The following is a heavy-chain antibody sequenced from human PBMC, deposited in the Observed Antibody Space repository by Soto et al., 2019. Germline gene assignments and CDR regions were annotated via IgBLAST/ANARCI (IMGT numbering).Heavy chain of an antibody. CDR3: AKDINGTGTNVIYDS. D-gene: IGHD1-7*01. J-gene: IGHJ4*02. Sequence: EVQLLESGGSLVQPGGSLRLSCAASGFSFSTYAMGWVRQAPGKGLEWVSAISGSGSATYYADPVKGRFTISRDNSKDTLYLQINSLRAGDTAVYFCAKDINGTGTNVIYDSWGQGSLVTVSS. CDR2: ISGSGSAT. V-gene: IGHV3-23*01. CDR1: GFSFSTYA.